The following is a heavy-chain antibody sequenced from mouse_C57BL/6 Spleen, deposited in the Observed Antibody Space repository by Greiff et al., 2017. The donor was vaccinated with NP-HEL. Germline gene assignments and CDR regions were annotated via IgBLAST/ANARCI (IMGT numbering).Heavy chain of an antibody. Sequence: VMLVESGPGLVQPSQSLSITCTVSGFSLTSYGVHWVRQSPGKGLEWLGVIWRGGSTDYNAAFMSRLSITKDNSKSQVFFKMNSLQADDTAIYYCAKKDSNYDFFAYWGQGTLVTVSA. CDR2: IWRGGST. J-gene: IGHJ3*01. CDR3: AKKDSNYDFFAY. CDR1: GFSLTSYG. D-gene: IGHD2-5*01. V-gene: IGHV2-5*01.